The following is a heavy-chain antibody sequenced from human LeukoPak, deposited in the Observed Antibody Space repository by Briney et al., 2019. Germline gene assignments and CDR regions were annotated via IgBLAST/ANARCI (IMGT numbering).Heavy chain of an antibody. Sequence: SQTLSLTCTVSGGSISSGSYYWSWIRQPAGKGLEWIGRIYTSGSTNYNPSLKSRVTISVDTSKNQFSLKLSSVTAADTAVYYCARHRYYDFWSGYYTNDYWGQGTLVTVSS. CDR1: GGSISSGSYY. J-gene: IGHJ4*02. V-gene: IGHV4-61*02. CDR3: ARHRYYDFWSGYYTNDY. D-gene: IGHD3-3*01. CDR2: IYTSGST.